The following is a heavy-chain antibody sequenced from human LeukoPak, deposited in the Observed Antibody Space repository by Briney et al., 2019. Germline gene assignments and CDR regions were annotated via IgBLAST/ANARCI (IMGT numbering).Heavy chain of an antibody. D-gene: IGHD3-22*01. J-gene: IGHJ5*02. CDR2: ISRSSNSI. CDR3: ARDTGGGYYSNNWFDP. V-gene: IGHV3-48*04. Sequence: PGGSLRLSCAASGFTFSNHAMNWVRQAPGKGLEWVSYISRSSNSIYYADSVEGRFTVSRDNAQSSLYLQMNSLRAEDTAVYYCARDTGGGYYSNNWFDPWGQGTLVTVSS. CDR1: GFTFSNHA.